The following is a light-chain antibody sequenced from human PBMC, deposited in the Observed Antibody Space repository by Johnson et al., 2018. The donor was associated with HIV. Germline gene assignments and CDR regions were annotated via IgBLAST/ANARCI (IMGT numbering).Light chain of an antibody. CDR1: SSNIGNNY. Sequence: QSVLTQPPSVSAAPGQKVTISCSGSSSNIGNNYVSWYQQLPGTAPKLLIYDNYKRPSGIPDRFSGSKSGTAATLGITGLQTGDEADYYCGTWDSSLSAGIYVFGTGTKVTVL. J-gene: IGLJ1*01. V-gene: IGLV1-51*01. CDR3: GTWDSSLSAGIYV. CDR2: DNY.